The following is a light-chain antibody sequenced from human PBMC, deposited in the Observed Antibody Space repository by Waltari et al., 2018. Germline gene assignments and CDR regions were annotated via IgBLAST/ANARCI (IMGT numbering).Light chain of an antibody. CDR3: SSYRTGDTLV. CDR2: EVT. Sequence: QSALTQPASVSGSPGQSITISCTGSSSDVGGYNYVSWYQQHPDKAPQLMIFEVTNRPSRVTNRFSVSESGNTASLTISGRQPDDEAHYYCSSYRTGDTLVFGGGTKVTVL. V-gene: IGLV2-14*01. J-gene: IGLJ2*01. CDR1: SSDVGGYNY.